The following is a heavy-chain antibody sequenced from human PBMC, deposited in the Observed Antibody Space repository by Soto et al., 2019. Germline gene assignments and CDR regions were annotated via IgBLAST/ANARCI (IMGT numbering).Heavy chain of an antibody. CDR2: ISAGRST. CDR3: TKVRGDPV. D-gene: IGHD4-17*01. Sequence: EVQVLESGGDLVQPGGSLRLSCAASGFTFINYAMNWVRQAPGKGPEWVSGISAGRSTYYADSVKGRFTISRDNSKSTLFLQMDSLRAKDTALYYCTKVRGDPVWGKGTTVTVSS. V-gene: IGHV3-23*01. CDR1: GFTFINYA. J-gene: IGHJ6*04.